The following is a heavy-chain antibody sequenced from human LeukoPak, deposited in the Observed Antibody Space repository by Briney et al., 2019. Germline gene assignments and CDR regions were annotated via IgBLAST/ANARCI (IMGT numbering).Heavy chain of an antibody. Sequence: GGSLRLSCAASGFTFSSYAMHWVRQAPGKGLEWVAVISYDGSNKYCADSVKGRFTISRDNSKNTLYLQMNSLRAEDTAVYYCARGGGAAAGTVVYYWGQGTLVTVSS. CDR2: ISYDGSNK. D-gene: IGHD6-13*01. CDR1: GFTFSSYA. J-gene: IGHJ4*02. V-gene: IGHV3-30-3*01. CDR3: ARGGGAAAGTVVYY.